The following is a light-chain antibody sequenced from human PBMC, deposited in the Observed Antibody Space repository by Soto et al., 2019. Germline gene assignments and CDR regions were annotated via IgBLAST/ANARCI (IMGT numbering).Light chain of an antibody. CDR3: QHYNSYSEA. CDR1: QNIGYF. Sequence: DIQMTQSPSAMSASVGDRVTITCRASQNIGYFLVWFQQKPGKAPKLLIYDASSLESGVPSRFSGSGSGTEFTLTISSLQPDDFATYYCQHYNSYSEAFGQGTTGDIK. V-gene: IGKV1-17*03. CDR2: DAS. J-gene: IGKJ1*01.